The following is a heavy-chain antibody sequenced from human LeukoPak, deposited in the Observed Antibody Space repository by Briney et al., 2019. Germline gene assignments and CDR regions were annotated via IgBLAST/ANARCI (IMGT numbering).Heavy chain of an antibody. D-gene: IGHD1-1*01. V-gene: IGHV3-9*01. CDR3: AKDISWNPDAFDI. Sequence: GRSLRLSCAASGFTFDDYAMHWVRQAPGKGLEWVSGISWNSGSIGYADSVKGRFTISRDNAKNSLYLQMNSLRAGDTALYYCAKDISWNPDAFDIWGQGTMVTVSS. CDR2: ISWNSGSI. CDR1: GFTFDDYA. J-gene: IGHJ3*02.